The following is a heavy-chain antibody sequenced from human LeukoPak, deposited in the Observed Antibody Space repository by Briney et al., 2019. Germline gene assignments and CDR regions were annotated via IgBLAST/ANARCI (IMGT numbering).Heavy chain of an antibody. CDR2: IYSGGNT. J-gene: IGHJ3*02. Sequence: GGSLRLSCVASGFTFSSNYMRWVPQAPGKALEWVSVIYSGGNTYYADSVKGRFTISRDDSKNTLYLQRNSLRAEDTAVYYCARDPSGNGHVFDIWGQGTMVSVSS. CDR3: ARDPSGNGHVFDI. V-gene: IGHV3-66*01. CDR1: GFTFSSNY. D-gene: IGHD3-10*01.